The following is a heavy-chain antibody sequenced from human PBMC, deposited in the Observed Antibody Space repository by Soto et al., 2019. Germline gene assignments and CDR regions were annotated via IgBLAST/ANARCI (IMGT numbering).Heavy chain of an antibody. CDR3: ARMDHALVDFDY. CDR2: IYYSGST. J-gene: IGHJ4*02. Sequence: QVQLQESGPGLVKPSETLSLTCTVSGGSISSYYWSWIRQRPGKGLEWIGYIYYSGSTTYNPSLKSRVTITVDTSKNQFSLKLSSVTAADPAVYYCARMDHALVDFDYWGQGTLVTVSS. CDR1: GGSISSYY. V-gene: IGHV4-59*01. D-gene: IGHD1-26*01.